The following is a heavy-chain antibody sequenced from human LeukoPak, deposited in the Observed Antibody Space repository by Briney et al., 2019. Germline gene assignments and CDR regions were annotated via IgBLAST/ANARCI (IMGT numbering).Heavy chain of an antibody. D-gene: IGHD3-22*01. CDR2: INQDGSEK. CDR1: GITFSSYF. Sequence: GGSLRLSCAVSGITFSSYFMGWVRQAPGKGLEWVAKINQDGSEKYYVDSVKGRFTISRDNAENSLYLQMNSLRAEDTAVYYCARGELGDSSGFSFFDYWGQGTLVTVPS. V-gene: IGHV3-7*01. CDR3: ARGELGDSSGFSFFDY. J-gene: IGHJ4*02.